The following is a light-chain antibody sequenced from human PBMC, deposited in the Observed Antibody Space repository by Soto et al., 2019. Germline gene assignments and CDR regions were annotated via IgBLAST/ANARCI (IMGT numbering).Light chain of an antibody. Sequence: DIQMAQSRSSLSASVGDRVTITCLASQSISSYLNWYQQKPGKAPKLLIYAASSLQSGVPSRFSGSGSGTDFTLTISSLQPEDFATYYCQQSYSTPFTFGQGTRLEIK. CDR1: QSISSY. CDR3: QQSYSTPFT. V-gene: IGKV1-39*01. CDR2: AAS. J-gene: IGKJ5*01.